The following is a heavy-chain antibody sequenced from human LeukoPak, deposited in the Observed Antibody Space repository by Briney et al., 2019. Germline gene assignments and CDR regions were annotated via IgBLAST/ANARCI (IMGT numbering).Heavy chain of an antibody. CDR3: AGVYGSGGYYSDY. D-gene: IGHD3-10*01. Sequence: GESLKISCKTFRFSFTTYWIGWVRQMPGKGLEWMGIIYPGDSDTRYSPSFQGQITISADKSISTAYLQWSSLKASDTAMYYCAGVYGSGGYYSDYWGQGTLVTVSS. J-gene: IGHJ4*02. V-gene: IGHV5-51*01. CDR2: IYPGDSDT. CDR1: RFSFTTYW.